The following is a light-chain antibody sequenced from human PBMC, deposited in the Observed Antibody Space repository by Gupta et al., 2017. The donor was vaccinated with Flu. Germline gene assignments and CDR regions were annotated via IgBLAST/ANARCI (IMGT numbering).Light chain of an antibody. CDR1: QSVSRS. V-gene: IGKV3-15*01. CDR2: GAS. J-gene: IGKJ2*03. Sequence: EIVMTQSPATLSVSPGERATLSCRASQSVSRSLAWYQQKPGQAPRLLIYGASTRATGIPARFSGSGSGTEFTLTISSLQSEDFAVYYCQQYDNWAYSFGQGTNLEIK. CDR3: QQYDNWAYS.